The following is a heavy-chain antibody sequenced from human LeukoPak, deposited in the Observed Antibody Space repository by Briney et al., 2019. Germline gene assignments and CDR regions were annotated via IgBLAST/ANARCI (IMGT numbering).Heavy chain of an antibody. J-gene: IGHJ4*02. Sequence: PSETLSLTSAVYGGSFSGYYWSWIRQPPGKGLEWIGEINHSGSTNYIPSLKSRVTISVDTSKNQFSLKLSSVTAADTAVYYCARFGSGWYYFDYWGQGTLVTVSS. CDR1: GGSFSGYY. CDR3: ARFGSGWYYFDY. V-gene: IGHV4-34*01. CDR2: INHSGST. D-gene: IGHD6-19*01.